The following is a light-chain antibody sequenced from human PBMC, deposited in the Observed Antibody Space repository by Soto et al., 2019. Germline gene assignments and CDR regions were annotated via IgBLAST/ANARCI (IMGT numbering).Light chain of an antibody. V-gene: IGKV2-30*01. J-gene: IGKJ1*01. CDR3: LQGAHLPPWT. Sequence: DVVMTQSPLSLPVTLGQPASISCRSSQSLLKSDGNTYLNWVQQRPGQYPRRLIYKVSNRDSGVPYRLNGSGSGIDFTLKISRVEAEDGGLYYCLQGAHLPPWTSDQGTPVEIK. CDR2: KVS. CDR1: QSLLKSDGNTY.